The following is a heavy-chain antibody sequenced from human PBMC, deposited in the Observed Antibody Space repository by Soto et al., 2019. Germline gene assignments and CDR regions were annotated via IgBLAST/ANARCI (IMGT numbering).Heavy chain of an antibody. CDR2: MNPYSGNT. D-gene: IGHD2-15*01. CDR3: ARRLSHCSGAGCYLVWSDP. J-gene: IGHJ5*02. Sequence: ASVKVSCKASGYTFINYDINWVRQAAGQGLEWMGWMNPYSGNTDYAQKFQGRVTMTRDTSISTAYMELRSLRSEDTAVYYCARRLSHCSGAGCYLVWSDPWGPGTLVTVSS. CDR1: GYTFINYD. V-gene: IGHV1-8*01.